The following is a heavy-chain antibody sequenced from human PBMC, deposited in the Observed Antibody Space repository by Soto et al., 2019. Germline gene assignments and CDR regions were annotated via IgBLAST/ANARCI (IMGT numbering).Heavy chain of an antibody. CDR3: ARRFIQDNGGNHDSFDI. Sequence: QIQLMQSGAEVKKPGASVKVSCKASGYTFTSYGIHWVRQAPGQRLEWTGWINAGNGNTKYSEKFQGRVTITRDTSASTAYLELSSLRSEDTAVYYCARRFIQDNGGNHDSFDIWGQGTMVTVSS. D-gene: IGHD4-17*01. CDR2: INAGNGNT. V-gene: IGHV1-3*01. J-gene: IGHJ3*02. CDR1: GYTFTSYG.